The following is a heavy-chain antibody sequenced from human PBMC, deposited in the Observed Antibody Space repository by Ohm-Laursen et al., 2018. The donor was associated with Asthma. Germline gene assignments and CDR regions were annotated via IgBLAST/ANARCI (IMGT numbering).Heavy chain of an antibody. CDR2: ISAYNGNT. J-gene: IGHJ4*02. CDR3: ARDPPPSCSSSINCYFIDY. V-gene: IGHV1-18*04. Sequence: ASVKVSCKASGYSVTSYGISWVRQAPGQGLEWMGWISAYNGNTKYAQKFQGRVTMTTDTSTSTAYMELRSLRSDDTAVYYCARDPPPSCSSSINCYFIDYWGQGTLVTVSS. CDR1: GYSVTSYG. D-gene: IGHD2-2*01.